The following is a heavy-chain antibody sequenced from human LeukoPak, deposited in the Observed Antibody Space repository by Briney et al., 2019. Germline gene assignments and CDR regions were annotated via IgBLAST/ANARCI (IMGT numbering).Heavy chain of an antibody. V-gene: IGHV4-61*08. CDR2: IYYSGST. Sequence: SETLSLTCTVSGGSISSGGYYWSWIRQPPGKGLEWIGYIYYSGSTNYNPSLKSRVTISVDTSKNQFSLKLSSVTAADTAVYYCARDRRWQTTHYYYYYGMDVWGQGTTVTVSS. CDR3: ARDRRWQTTHYYYYYGMDV. D-gene: IGHD4-23*01. CDR1: GGSISSGGYY. J-gene: IGHJ6*02.